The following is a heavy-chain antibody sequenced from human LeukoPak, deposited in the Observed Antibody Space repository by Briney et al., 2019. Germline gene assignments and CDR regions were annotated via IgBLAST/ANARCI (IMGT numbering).Heavy chain of an antibody. D-gene: IGHD6-6*01. CDR1: GFTFSGSA. CDR2: ISSSGSTI. V-gene: IGHV3-48*04. Sequence: GGSLRLSCAASGFTFSGSAMHWVRQAPGKGLEWVSYISSSGSTIYYADSVKGRFTISRDNAKNSLYLQMNSLRAEDTAVYYCARETPSSSSHFDYWGQGTLVTVSS. CDR3: ARETPSSSSHFDY. J-gene: IGHJ4*02.